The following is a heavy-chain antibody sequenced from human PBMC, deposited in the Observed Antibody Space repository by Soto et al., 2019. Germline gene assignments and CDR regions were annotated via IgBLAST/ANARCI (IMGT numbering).Heavy chain of an antibody. CDR2: VYHIGST. Sequence: QLQLQESGPGLVKPSETLSLTCTVSGGSISTSYWSWIRQPPGKGLEWLGYVYHIGSTKYNPSLKNRVTISRDTSQNQFSLKLESVSAADTALYYCARDGSGHDFWDGPWYFDSWGQGTLVTVSS. CDR3: ARDGSGHDFWDGPWYFDS. J-gene: IGHJ4*02. CDR1: GGSISTSY. V-gene: IGHV4-59*01. D-gene: IGHD3-3*01.